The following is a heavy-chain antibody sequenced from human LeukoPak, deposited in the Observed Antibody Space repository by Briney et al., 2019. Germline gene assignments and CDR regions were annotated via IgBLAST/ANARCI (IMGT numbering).Heavy chain of an antibody. J-gene: IGHJ4*02. CDR1: GYTFTSYG. V-gene: IGHV1-18*01. Sequence: ASVKVSCKASGYTFTSYGISWVRQAPGQGLEWMGWISAYNGNTNYAQKLQGRVTMTTDTSTSTAYMELRSLRSDDTAVYYCARVRVTGSYGLDLGHWGQGTLVTVSS. D-gene: IGHD1-26*01. CDR3: ARVRVTGSYGLDLGH. CDR2: ISAYNGNT.